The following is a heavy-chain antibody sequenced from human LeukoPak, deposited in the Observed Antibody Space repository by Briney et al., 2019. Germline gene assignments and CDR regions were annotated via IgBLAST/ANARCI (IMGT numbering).Heavy chain of an antibody. CDR2: IYHSGST. CDR3: ARYMSGSHDAFDI. D-gene: IGHD1-26*01. Sequence: PSETLSLTCAVSGGSISSGGYSWSWIRQPPGKGLEWIGYIYHSGSTYYNPSLKSRVTISVDRSKNQFSLKLSSVTAADMAVYYCARYMSGSHDAFDIWGQGTMVTVSS. CDR1: GGSISSGGYS. V-gene: IGHV4-30-2*01. J-gene: IGHJ3*02.